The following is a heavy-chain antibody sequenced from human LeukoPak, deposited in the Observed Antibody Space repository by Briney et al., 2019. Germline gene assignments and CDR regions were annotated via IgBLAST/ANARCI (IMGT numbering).Heavy chain of an antibody. CDR1: GYTLTELS. Sequence: ASVTVSCKVSGYTLTELSMHWVRQAPGKGREWMGGFDPEDGETIYAQKFQGRVTMTEDTATDTAYMELSSLRSEDTAVYCCATGLEYQLLFCLDYWGQGTLVTVSS. D-gene: IGHD2-2*01. CDR3: ATGLEYQLLFCLDY. V-gene: IGHV1-24*01. CDR2: FDPEDGET. J-gene: IGHJ4*02.